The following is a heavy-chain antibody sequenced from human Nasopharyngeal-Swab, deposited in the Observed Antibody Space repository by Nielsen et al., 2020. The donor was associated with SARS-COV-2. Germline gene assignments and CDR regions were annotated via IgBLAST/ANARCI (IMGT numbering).Heavy chain of an antibody. CDR3: ARDKDSSSWSDAFDI. V-gene: IGHV3-23*01. CDR2: ISGSGGST. Sequence: SLRLSCAASGFTFSSYAMSWVRQAPGKGLEWVSAISGSGGSTYYADSVKGRFTISRDNSKNTLYLQMNSLRAEDTAVYYCARDKDSSSWSDAFDIWGQGTMVTVSS. CDR1: GFTFSSYA. D-gene: IGHD6-13*01. J-gene: IGHJ3*02.